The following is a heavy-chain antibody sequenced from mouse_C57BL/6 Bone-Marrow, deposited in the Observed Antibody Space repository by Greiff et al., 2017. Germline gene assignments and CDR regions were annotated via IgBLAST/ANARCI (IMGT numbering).Heavy chain of an antibody. J-gene: IGHJ4*01. CDR1: GYTFTSYW. V-gene: IGHV1-52*01. CDR3: ARAGYCNYVSYYYAMDY. D-gene: IGHD2-1*01. CDR2: IDPSDSDT. Sequence: VQLQQPGAELVRPGSSVKLSCKASGYTFTSYWMHWVKQRPIQGLEWIGNIDPSDSDTHYNQKFKDKATLTVDKSSSTAYMQLSSLTSEDSAVYYCARAGYCNYVSYYYAMDYGGQGTAVTVSS.